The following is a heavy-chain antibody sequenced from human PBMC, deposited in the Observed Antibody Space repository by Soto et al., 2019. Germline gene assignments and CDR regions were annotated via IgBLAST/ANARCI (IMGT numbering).Heavy chain of an antibody. D-gene: IGHD3-10*01. CDR3: ATGWFGEFVYYFDY. V-gene: IGHV1-18*01. J-gene: IGHJ4*02. CDR1: GYTFTSYA. Sequence: QVQLVQSGAEVKKPGASVKVSCKASGYTFTSYAISWVRQAPGQGLEWMGWLSAYNGNTNYAQKLQGRVTMTTDTPTSAAYMALGSRRSDDTAVYYCATGWFGEFVYYFDYWGQGTLATVSS. CDR2: LSAYNGNT.